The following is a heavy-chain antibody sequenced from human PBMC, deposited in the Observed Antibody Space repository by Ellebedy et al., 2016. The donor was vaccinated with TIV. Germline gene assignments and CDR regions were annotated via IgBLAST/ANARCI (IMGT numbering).Heavy chain of an antibody. D-gene: IGHD4-23*01. CDR2: FYYTGST. CDR1: GDSISSYF. J-gene: IGHJ4*02. CDR3: ASWGDYGGSRHLDY. Sequence: SETLSLXCTVSGDSISSYFWSWIRQPPDKGLEWIGHFYYTGSTNYNPSLKSRVAISGDTSKNQFSLKLSSVTAADTAVYYCASWGDYGGSRHLDYWGQGTLVTVSS. V-gene: IGHV4-59*01.